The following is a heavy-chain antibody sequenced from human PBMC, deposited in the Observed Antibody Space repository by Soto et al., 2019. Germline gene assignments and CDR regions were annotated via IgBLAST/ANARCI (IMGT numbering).Heavy chain of an antibody. V-gene: IGHV1-24*01. CDR1: GYTLTELS. Sequence: GASVKVSCKVSGYTLTELSMHWVRQAPGKGLEWMGGFDPEDGETIYAQKFQGRVTMTEDTSTDTAYMELSSLRSEDTAVYYCATLYYDILTGYYFDWFDPWGQGTQVTVSS. CDR3: ATLYYDILTGYYFDWFDP. D-gene: IGHD3-9*01. J-gene: IGHJ5*02. CDR2: FDPEDGET.